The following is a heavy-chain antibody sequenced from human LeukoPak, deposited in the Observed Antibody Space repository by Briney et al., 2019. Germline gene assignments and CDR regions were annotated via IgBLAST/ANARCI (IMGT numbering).Heavy chain of an antibody. CDR1: GFMFSSNW. V-gene: IGHV3-7*03. J-gene: IGHJ4*02. D-gene: IGHD2-21*02. CDR2: IKEDGTET. Sequence: GGSLRLSCAASGFMFSSNWMSWVRLAPGKGLEWVANIKEDGTETYYVDSVKGRFTISRDNAKNSLYLQMNSLRAEDTAVYYCARGRVVVTARPNYFDYWGQGTLVTVSS. CDR3: ARGRVVVTARPNYFDY.